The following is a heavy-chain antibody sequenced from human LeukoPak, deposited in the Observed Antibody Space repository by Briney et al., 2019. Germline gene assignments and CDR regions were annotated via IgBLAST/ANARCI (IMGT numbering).Heavy chain of an antibody. CDR2: VTGGAVAT. CDR3: ARNSPLKGYNSGWATNSFDF. V-gene: IGHV3-23*01. CDR1: GFNFRSYA. D-gene: IGHD6-19*01. Sequence: GGSLRLSCAASGFNFRSYAMSWVRQAPGKGLEWVSTVTGGAVATYYADSVRGRHTISRDNSKNTLDLQMNSLRAEDTAVYYCARNSPLKGYNSGWATNSFDFWGQGTLVTVSS. J-gene: IGHJ4*02.